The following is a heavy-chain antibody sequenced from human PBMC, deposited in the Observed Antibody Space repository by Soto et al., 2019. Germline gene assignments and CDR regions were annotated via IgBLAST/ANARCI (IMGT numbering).Heavy chain of an antibody. J-gene: IGHJ1*01. V-gene: IGHV1-18*01. CDR1: GYTFINHG. D-gene: IGHD3-16*01. Sequence: ASVKVSCKSSGYTFINHGIFWVRQAPGQGLEWMAWIYPYNGNTNYAQKFLGRVTLTTDTSTSTAYMDLRSLTSDDTAIYYCARELNGAAVGGYWGQGTLVTVSS. CDR3: ARELNGAAVGGY. CDR2: IYPYNGNT.